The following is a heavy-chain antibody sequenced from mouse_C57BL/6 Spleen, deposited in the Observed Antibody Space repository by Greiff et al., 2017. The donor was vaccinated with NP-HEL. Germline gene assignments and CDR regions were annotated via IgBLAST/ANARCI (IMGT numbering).Heavy chain of an antibody. CDR2: ISYDGSN. V-gene: IGHV3-6*01. D-gene: IGHD1-1*01. Sequence: EVQLQESGPGLVKPSQSLSLTCSVTGYSITSGYYWNWIRQFPGNKLEWMGYISYDGSNNYNPSLKNRISITRDTSKNQFFLKLNSVTTEDTATYYCARTPYYGSTFYAMDYWGQGTSVTVSS. CDR1: GYSITSGYY. J-gene: IGHJ4*01. CDR3: ARTPYYGSTFYAMDY.